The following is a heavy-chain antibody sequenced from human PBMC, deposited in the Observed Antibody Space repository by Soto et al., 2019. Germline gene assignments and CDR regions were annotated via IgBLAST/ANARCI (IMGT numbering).Heavy chain of an antibody. D-gene: IGHD1-26*01. CDR3: ARQVFGGSYYYFDY. V-gene: IGHV4-59*01. CDR1: GGSISSYD. J-gene: IGHJ4*02. CDR2: IYYSVST. Sequence: PXGTLSLTFTVSGGSISSYDWSWIGQPPGKGLEWIGYIYYSVSTNYNPSLKSRVTISVDTSKNQFSLKLSSVTAADTAVYYCARQVFGGSYYYFDYWGQGTLVTSPQ.